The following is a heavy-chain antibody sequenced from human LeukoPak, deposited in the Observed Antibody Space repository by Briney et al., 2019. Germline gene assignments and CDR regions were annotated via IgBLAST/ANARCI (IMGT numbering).Heavy chain of an antibody. D-gene: IGHD2-2*01. CDR1: GYTFTSYG. Sequence: ASVKVSCKASGYTFTSYGISWVRQAPGQGLEWMGWISAYNGNTNYAQKLQGRVTMTTDTPTSTAYMELRSLRSDDTAVYYCARGLVVPAAYDAFDIWGQGTMVTVSS. CDR3: ARGLVVPAAYDAFDI. V-gene: IGHV1-18*01. CDR2: ISAYNGNT. J-gene: IGHJ3*02.